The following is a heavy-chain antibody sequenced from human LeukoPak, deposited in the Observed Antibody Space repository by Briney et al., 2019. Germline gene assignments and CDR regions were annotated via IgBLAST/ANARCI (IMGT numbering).Heavy chain of an antibody. Sequence: ASVNVSCKASVYTFTGYYMHWVRQAPGQGLEWMGWINPNSGGTNYAQKFQGRVTMTRDTSISTAYMELSRLRSDDTAVYYCARDHTTSFSGYEFLYYYYGMDVWGQGTTVTVSS. CDR1: VYTFTGYY. J-gene: IGHJ6*02. CDR3: ARDHTTSFSGYEFLYYYYGMDV. CDR2: INPNSGGT. V-gene: IGHV1-2*02. D-gene: IGHD5-12*01.